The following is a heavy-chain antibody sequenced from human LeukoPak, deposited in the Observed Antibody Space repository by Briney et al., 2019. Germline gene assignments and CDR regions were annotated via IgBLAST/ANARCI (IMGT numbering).Heavy chain of an antibody. Sequence: SETLSLTCTVSGDSVSSGDYHWSWIRPPPGKGLEWIGYIPYSGNTKYNPTLTSRVTISVDMSKNQFSLRLYPMTAADTAVYYCARTVYSNYARRLCGGECYYFDNWGRGTLVTVSS. J-gene: IGHJ4*01. CDR1: GDSVSSGDYH. CDR3: ARTVYSNYARRLCGGECYYFDN. V-gene: IGHV4-61*08. CDR2: IPYSGNT. D-gene: IGHD2-21*01.